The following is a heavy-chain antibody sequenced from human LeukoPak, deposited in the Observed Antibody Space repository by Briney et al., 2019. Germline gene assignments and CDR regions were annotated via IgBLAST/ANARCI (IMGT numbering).Heavy chain of an antibody. V-gene: IGHV4-39*01. Sequence: SETLSLTCTVSGGSISSYYWGWIRQPPGKRLEWIGSIYYSGSTHYNPSLKSRVTISVDTSKNQFSLKLSSVTAADTAVYYCARVYSSGSYYFDYWGQGALVTVSS. J-gene: IGHJ4*02. CDR2: IYYSGST. D-gene: IGHD6-19*01. CDR1: GGSISSYY. CDR3: ARVYSSGSYYFDY.